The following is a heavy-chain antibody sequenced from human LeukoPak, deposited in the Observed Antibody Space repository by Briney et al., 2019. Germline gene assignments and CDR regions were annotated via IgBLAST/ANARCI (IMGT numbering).Heavy chain of an antibody. Sequence: TLSLTCTVSGGSISSGGYYWSWIRQPPGKGLEWIGYIYHSGSTYYNPSLKSRVTISVDRSKNQFSLKLSSVTAADTAVYYCARDFFDSRGYTYIDSWGQGTLVSVSS. CDR1: GGSISSGGYY. CDR3: ARDFFDSRGYTYIDS. D-gene: IGHD3-22*01. CDR2: IYHSGST. J-gene: IGHJ4*02. V-gene: IGHV4-30-2*01.